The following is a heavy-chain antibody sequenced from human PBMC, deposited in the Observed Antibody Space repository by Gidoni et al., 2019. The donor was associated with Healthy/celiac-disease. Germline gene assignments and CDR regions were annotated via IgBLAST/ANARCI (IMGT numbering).Heavy chain of an antibody. Sequence: EVQLVESGGGLVQPGGSLQLSCAASGFTFSGSAMPWVRQASGKGLEWVGRIRSKANSYATAYAASVKGRFTISRDDSKNTAYLQMNSLKTEDTAVYYCTADIVVVVAATYEDSEYFQHWGQGTLVTVSS. D-gene: IGHD2-15*01. CDR2: IRSKANSYAT. V-gene: IGHV3-73*02. J-gene: IGHJ1*01. CDR3: TADIVVVVAATYEDSEYFQH. CDR1: GFTFSGSA.